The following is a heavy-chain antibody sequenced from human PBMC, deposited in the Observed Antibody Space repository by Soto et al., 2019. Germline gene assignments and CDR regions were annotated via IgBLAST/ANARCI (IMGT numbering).Heavy chain of an antibody. J-gene: IGHJ4*02. CDR2: RNPNSGNT. Sequence: QVQLVQSGAEVKKPGASVKVSCKASGYTFTSYDINWVRQATGQGLEWMGWRNPNSGNTGYAQKFQGRVTMTRNTSISTAYRELSSLRSEDTAVYYCAGGKKGIAVAGRPFDYWGQGTLVTVSS. CDR1: GYTFTSYD. V-gene: IGHV1-8*01. D-gene: IGHD6-19*01. CDR3: AGGKKGIAVAGRPFDY.